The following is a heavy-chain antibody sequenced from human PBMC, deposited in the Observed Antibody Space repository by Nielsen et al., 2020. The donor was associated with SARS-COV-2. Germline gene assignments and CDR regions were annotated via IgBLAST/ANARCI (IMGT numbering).Heavy chain of an antibody. V-gene: IGHV6-1*01. J-gene: IGHJ6*03. Sequence: WIRQSPSRGLEWLGRTYYRSKWYNDYAVSVKSRITINPDTSKNQFSLKLSSVTAADTAVYYCARGRGTARPYYYYYYMDVWGKGTTVTVSS. CDR3: ARGRGTARPYYYYYYMDV. CDR2: TYYRSKWYN. D-gene: IGHD6-6*01.